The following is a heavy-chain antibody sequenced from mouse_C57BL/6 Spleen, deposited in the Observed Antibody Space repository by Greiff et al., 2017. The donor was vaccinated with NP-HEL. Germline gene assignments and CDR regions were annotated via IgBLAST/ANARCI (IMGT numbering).Heavy chain of an antibody. Sequence: QVQLQQSGPGLVQPSQSLSITCTVSGFSLTSYGVHWVRQSPGKGLEWLGVIWRGGSTDYTAAFMSRLSITKDNSKSQVFFKMNSLQADDTAIYYCAKNREDYDVDFDYWGQGTTLTVSS. D-gene: IGHD2-4*01. CDR2: IWRGGST. CDR1: GFSLTSYG. V-gene: IGHV2-5*01. J-gene: IGHJ2*01. CDR3: AKNREDYDVDFDY.